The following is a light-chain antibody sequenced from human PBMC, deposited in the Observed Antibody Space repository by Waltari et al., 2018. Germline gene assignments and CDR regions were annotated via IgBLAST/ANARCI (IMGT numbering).Light chain of an antibody. Sequence: EIVLTQSPGTLSLSPGERATLSCRASQSVSSSHLAWYQQNPGHAPRVLSHGASNRATGIPDRFSGSGSGTDFTLTISRLEPEDFAVYYCQQYGSSPWTFGQGTKVEIK. V-gene: IGKV3-20*01. CDR2: GAS. J-gene: IGKJ1*01. CDR1: QSVSSSH. CDR3: QQYGSSPWT.